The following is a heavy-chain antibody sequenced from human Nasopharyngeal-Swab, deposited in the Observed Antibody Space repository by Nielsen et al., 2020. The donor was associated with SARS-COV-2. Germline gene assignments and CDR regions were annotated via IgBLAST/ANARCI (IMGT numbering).Heavy chain of an antibody. Sequence: SGPTLVKPTQTLTLTCTFSGFSLSTSGVGVGWIRQPPGKALEWLALIYWDDDKRYSPSLKSRLTTTKDTSKNQVVLTMTNMDPVDTATYYRAHSSSTAYYFDYWGQGTLVTVSS. CDR3: AHSSSTAYYFDY. CDR1: GFSLSTSGVG. J-gene: IGHJ4*02. D-gene: IGHD6-13*01. V-gene: IGHV2-5*02. CDR2: IYWDDDK.